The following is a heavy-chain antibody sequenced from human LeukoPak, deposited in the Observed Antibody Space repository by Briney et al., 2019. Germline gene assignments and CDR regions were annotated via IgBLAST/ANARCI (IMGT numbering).Heavy chain of an antibody. CDR2: ISGDGVST. CDR3: AKESGKFDY. CDR1: GLLIADFA. Sequence: GGSLRLSCVASGLLIADFAMHWVRQAPGKGLEWVSLISGDGVSTFYADSVKGRFSISRDNSKNSLYLEMNSLRTEDAAMYYCAKESGKFDYWGQGTLVAVSS. V-gene: IGHV3-43*02. J-gene: IGHJ4*02.